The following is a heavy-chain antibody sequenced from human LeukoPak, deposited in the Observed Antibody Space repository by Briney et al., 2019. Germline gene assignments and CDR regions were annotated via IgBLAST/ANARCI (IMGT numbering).Heavy chain of an antibody. V-gene: IGHV4-39*01. CDR2: IYYGGNT. D-gene: IGHD6-6*01. CDR1: GGSISSRSYF. J-gene: IGHJ4*02. Sequence: SETLSLTCTVSGGSISSRSYFWGWIRQSPGEDLEWIGNIYYGGNTYYNPSLKSRMSMSIDTSNNHFSLTLDSVTAADTAAYFCASSYRSSSGYYFDYWGQGTLVAVSS. CDR3: ASSYRSSSGYYFDY.